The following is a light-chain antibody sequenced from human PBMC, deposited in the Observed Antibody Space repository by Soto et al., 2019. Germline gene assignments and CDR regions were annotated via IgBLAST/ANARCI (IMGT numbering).Light chain of an antibody. CDR3: QHYNDWPPTWT. CDR1: QSVSSK. V-gene: IGKV3-15*01. CDR2: GAS. J-gene: IGKJ1*01. Sequence: EIVMTQSPATLSVSPGERATLSCRASQSVSSKLAWYQQKPGQAPRVLVYGASTRATGVPARFSGSGSGTEFTLPIGSLPSEDVAVYYCQHYNDWPPTWTFGQGTRVEI.